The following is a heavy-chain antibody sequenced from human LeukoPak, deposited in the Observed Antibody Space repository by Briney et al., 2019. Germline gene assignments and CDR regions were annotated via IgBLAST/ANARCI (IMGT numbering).Heavy chain of an antibody. V-gene: IGHV4-39*07. J-gene: IGHJ4*02. CDR3: ARDRYYYDSSGYYRLDY. D-gene: IGHD3-22*01. CDR1: GGSISSSSYY. Sequence: SETLSLTCTVSGGSISSSSYYWGWIRQPPGKGLEWIGSIYYSGSPYYNPSLKSRVTMSVDTSKNQFSLKLSSVTAADTAVYYCARDRYYYDSSGYYRLDYWGQGTLVTVSS. CDR2: IYYSGSP.